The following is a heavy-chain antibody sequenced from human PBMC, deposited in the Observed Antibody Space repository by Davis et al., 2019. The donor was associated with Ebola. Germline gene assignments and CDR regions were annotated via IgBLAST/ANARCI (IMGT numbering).Heavy chain of an antibody. J-gene: IGHJ4*02. V-gene: IGHV1-18*01. Sequence: ASVKVSCKASGYTFTSYGIHWMRQAPGQGLEWMGWIAAYNFKTHYAQKFQDRATMTIDPYTSTAYMELRSLRSDDTAIFYCARGAENYCIGTSCYLSEADSWGQGTLVTVFS. CDR3: ARGAENYCIGTSCYLSEADS. CDR1: GYTFTSYG. D-gene: IGHD2-2*01. CDR2: IAAYNFKT.